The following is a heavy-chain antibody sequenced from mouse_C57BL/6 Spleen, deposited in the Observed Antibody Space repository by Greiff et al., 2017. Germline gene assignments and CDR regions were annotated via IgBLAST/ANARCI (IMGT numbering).Heavy chain of an antibody. CDR2: IDPSDSDT. CDR1: GYTFTSYW. Sequence: QVQLQQPGAELVRPGSSVKLSCKASGYTFTSYWMHWVKQRPIQGLEWIGNIDPSDSDTHYNQKFKDKATLTVDKSSSTAYMQLSSLTSADSAVYYCARGIYDYDERGARDYWGQGTSVTGSS. D-gene: IGHD2-4*01. J-gene: IGHJ4*01. V-gene: IGHV1-52*01. CDR3: ARGIYDYDERGARDY.